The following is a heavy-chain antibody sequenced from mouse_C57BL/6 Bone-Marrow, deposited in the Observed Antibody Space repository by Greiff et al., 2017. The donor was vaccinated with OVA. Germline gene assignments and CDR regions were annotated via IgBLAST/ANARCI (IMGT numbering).Heavy chain of an antibody. Sequence: VQLQQSGAELARPGASVKLSCKASGYTFTSYGISWVKQRTGQGLEWIGEIYPRSGNTYYNEKFKGKATLTADKSSSTAYMELRSLTSEDSAVYFGAHFTRYFDVWGTGTTVTVSS. CDR3: AHFTRYFDV. J-gene: IGHJ1*03. V-gene: IGHV1-81*01. CDR2: IYPRSGNT. CDR1: GYTFTSYG.